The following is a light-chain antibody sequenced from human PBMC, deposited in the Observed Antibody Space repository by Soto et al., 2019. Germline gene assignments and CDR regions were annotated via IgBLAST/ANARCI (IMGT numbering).Light chain of an antibody. CDR1: TSDVGAYNY. J-gene: IGLJ3*02. V-gene: IGLV2-14*03. CDR2: DVT. Sequence: QSALTQPASVSGSLGQSITISCTGTTSDVGAYNYVSWYQQHPGKAPQLVIYDVTNRPSGVSNRFSGSKSGNTASLTISGLQAEDEADYYCSSYTSRSTLVFGGGTKLTVL. CDR3: SSYTSRSTLV.